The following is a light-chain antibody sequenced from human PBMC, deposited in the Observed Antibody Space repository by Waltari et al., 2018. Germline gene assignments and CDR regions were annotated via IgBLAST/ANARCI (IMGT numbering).Light chain of an antibody. CDR1: QGINSY. CDR2: DSS. CDR3: QKYNSAPRT. Sequence: DIQMTQSPSSLSASIGDRVTITCRASQGINSYLAWYQQKPGKVPKLLIYDSSTLQSGVPSRFSGSGSGTDFTLTISSLQPEDVAVYYCQKYNSAPRTFGQGTKVEIK. V-gene: IGKV1-27*01. J-gene: IGKJ1*01.